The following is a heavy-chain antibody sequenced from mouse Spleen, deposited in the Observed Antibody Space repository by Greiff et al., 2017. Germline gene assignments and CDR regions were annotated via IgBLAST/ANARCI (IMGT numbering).Heavy chain of an antibody. CDR1: GFTFSSYA. V-gene: IGHV5-9-3*01. D-gene: IGHD2-1*01. J-gene: IGHJ1*01. CDR3: ARRRIYGNYWYFDV. CDR2: ISSGGSYT. Sequence: EVQVVESGGGLVKPGGSLKLSCAASGFTFSSYAMSWVRQTPEKRLEWVATISSGGSYTYYPDSVKGRFTISRDNAKNTLYLQMSSLRSEDTAMYYCARRRIYGNYWYFDVWGAGTTVTVSS.